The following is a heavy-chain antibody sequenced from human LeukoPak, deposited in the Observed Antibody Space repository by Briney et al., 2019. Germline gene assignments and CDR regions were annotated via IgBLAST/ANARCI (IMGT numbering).Heavy chain of an antibody. J-gene: IGHJ4*02. CDR2: ISGSGGGT. V-gene: IGHV3-23*01. CDR1: GFTFSDYY. D-gene: IGHD5-18*01. CDR3: AKDRDTVSDFDY. Sequence: GGSLRLSCAASGFTFSDYYMNWVRQAPGKGLEWVSGISGSGGGTYYADSVKGRFTISRDNPKNTLYLQMNSLRAEDTAVYYCAKDRDTVSDFDYWGQGTLVTVSS.